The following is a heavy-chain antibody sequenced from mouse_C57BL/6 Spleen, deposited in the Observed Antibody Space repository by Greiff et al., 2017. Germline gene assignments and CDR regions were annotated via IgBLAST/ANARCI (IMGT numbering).Heavy chain of an antibody. J-gene: IGHJ3*01. Sequence: VQLQQSGPELVKPGASVKISCKASGYSFTGYYMNWVKQSPEKSLEWIGEINPSTGGTTYNQKFKAKATLTVDKSSSTAYMQLKSLTSDDSAVYYCARDYYGSSYPFFAYWGQGTLVTVSA. CDR2: INPSTGGT. D-gene: IGHD1-1*01. CDR1: GYSFTGYY. V-gene: IGHV1-42*01. CDR3: ARDYYGSSYPFFAY.